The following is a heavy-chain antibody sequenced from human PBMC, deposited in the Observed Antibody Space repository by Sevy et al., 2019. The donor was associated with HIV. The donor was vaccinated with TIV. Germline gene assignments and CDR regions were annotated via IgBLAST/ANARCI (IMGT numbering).Heavy chain of an antibody. CDR2: MKPNSGNT. CDR3: ARTGGTFDV. CDR1: GYSFPSHD. D-gene: IGHD1-26*01. J-gene: IGHJ3*01. V-gene: IGHV1-8*01. Sequence: GESLKISCKASGYSFPSHDINWVRQASGQGLEWMGWMKPNSGNTGYAQKFKGRVTLTRNTSISTAYMEVSSMTSEDTAVYYCARTGGTFDVWGQGTMVTVSS.